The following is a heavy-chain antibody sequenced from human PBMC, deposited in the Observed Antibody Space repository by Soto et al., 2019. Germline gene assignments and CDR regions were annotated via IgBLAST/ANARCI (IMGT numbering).Heavy chain of an antibody. CDR1: GGTFSSYA. CDR2: IIPIFGTA. J-gene: IGHJ6*04. V-gene: IGHV1-69*13. D-gene: IGHD6-13*01. Sequence: ASVKVSCKASGGTFSSYAISWVRQAPGQGLEWMGGIIPIFGTANYAQKFQGRVTITADESTSTAYMELSSLRSEDTAVYYCATHRGAAAGTDYYYYYYGMDVWGKGTTVTVSS. CDR3: ATHRGAAAGTDYYYYYYGMDV.